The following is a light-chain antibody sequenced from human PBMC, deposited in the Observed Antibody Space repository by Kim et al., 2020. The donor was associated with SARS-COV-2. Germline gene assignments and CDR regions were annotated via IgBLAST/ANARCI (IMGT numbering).Light chain of an antibody. Sequence: ALGQTVRITCQGDSLRNNYASWYQQKPGQAPVLVIYGKNNRPSGIPDRFSGSSSGNTASLTTTGAQAEDEADYYCKSRDSSGNHLVFGGGTQLTVL. CDR1: SLRNNY. J-gene: IGLJ3*02. CDR2: GKN. CDR3: KSRDSSGNHLV. V-gene: IGLV3-19*01.